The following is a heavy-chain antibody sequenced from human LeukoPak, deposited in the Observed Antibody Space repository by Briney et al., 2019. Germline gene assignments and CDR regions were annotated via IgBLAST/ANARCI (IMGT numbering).Heavy chain of an antibody. V-gene: IGHV4-39*02. Sequence: SETLSLTCTVSGGSISSSSYYWGWIRQPPGKGLEWIGSIYYSGSTYYNPSLKSRVTISVDTSKNQFSLKLSSVTAADTAVYYCARDLWISFVGRANDAFDIWGQGTMVTVSS. CDR2: IYYSGST. D-gene: IGHD2-2*01. J-gene: IGHJ3*02. CDR1: GGSISSSSYY. CDR3: ARDLWISFVGRANDAFDI.